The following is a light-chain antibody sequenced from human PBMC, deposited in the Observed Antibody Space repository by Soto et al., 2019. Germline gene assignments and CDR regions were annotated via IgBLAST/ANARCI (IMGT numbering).Light chain of an antibody. CDR2: EVS. CDR3: SSYTNSNTDV. V-gene: IGLV2-14*01. J-gene: IGLJ1*01. Sequence: QSVLTQPASVSGSPGQSITISCTGTSSDVGGYNYVSWYQQLPGKAPKLIIYEVSNRPSGASNRFSGSKSGNTASLTISGLQGEDEADYFCSSYTNSNTDVFGTGTKLTVL. CDR1: SSDVGGYNY.